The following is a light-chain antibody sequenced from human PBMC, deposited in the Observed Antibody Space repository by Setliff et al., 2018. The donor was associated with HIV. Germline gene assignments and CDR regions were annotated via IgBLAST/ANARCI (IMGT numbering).Light chain of an antibody. CDR1: SSDIGAYNY. J-gene: IGLJ1*01. Sequence: QSVLPQPASVSGSPGQSITISCTGTSSDIGAYNYVSWYQQHPGKAPKVMIYDVRKRPSGVSNRFSGSKSGNTASLTISGLQAEDEAAYYWSSYVNINTLVFGTGTKGTV. CDR3: SSYVNINTLV. CDR2: DVR. V-gene: IGLV2-14*03.